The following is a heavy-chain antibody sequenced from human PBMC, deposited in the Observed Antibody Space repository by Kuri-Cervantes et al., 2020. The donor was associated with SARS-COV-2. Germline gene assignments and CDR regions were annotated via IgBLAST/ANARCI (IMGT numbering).Heavy chain of an antibody. Sequence: KVSCKASGGTFSSYAISWVRQAPGQGLEWMGGIIPIFGTANYAQKFQGRVTITADESTSTAYMELSSLRSEDTAVYYCARVYSSSWVPGDYYYYMDVWGKGTTVTVSS. V-gene: IGHV1-69*01. CDR2: IIPIFGTA. CDR3: ARVYSSSWVPGDYYYYMDV. J-gene: IGHJ6*03. D-gene: IGHD6-6*01. CDR1: GGTFSSYA.